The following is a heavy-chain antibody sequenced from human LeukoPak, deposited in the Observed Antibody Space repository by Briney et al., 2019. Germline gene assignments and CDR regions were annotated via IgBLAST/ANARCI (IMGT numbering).Heavy chain of an antibody. CDR1: GYTFTSYD. V-gene: IGHV1-8*01. CDR3: ARVGDSSGYYLG. Sequence: ASVKVSCKASGYTFTSYDINWVRQATGQGLEWMGWMNPNSGNTGYAQKFQGRATMTRNTSISTAYMELSSLRSEDTAVYYCARVGDSSGYYLGWGQGTLVTVSS. J-gene: IGHJ4*02. CDR2: MNPNSGNT. D-gene: IGHD3-22*01.